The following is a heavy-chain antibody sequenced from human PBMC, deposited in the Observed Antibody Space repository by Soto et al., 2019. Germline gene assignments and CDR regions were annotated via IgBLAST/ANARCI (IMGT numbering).Heavy chain of an antibody. J-gene: IGHJ6*02. V-gene: IGHV3-13*01. CDR3: ARGDTIFGFYYYGMDV. CDR2: IGTAGDT. CDR1: GFTFSSYD. Sequence: GGSLRLSCAASGFTFSSYDMHWVRHATGKGLEWVSAIGTAGDTYYPGSVKGRFTISRENVKNSLYLQMNSLRAEDTAVYYCARGDTIFGFYYYGMDVWGQGTTVTVSS. D-gene: IGHD3-3*01.